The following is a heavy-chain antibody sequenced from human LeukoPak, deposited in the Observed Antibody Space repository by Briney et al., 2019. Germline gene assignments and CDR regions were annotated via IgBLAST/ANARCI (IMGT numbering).Heavy chain of an antibody. CDR3: ARARSGDWGFDY. CDR1: GFTFTSYG. Sequence: PGGSLRLSCAASGFTFTSYGMHWVRQAPGKGLEWVAVIWYDGSNKYYADSVKGRFTISRDNSKNTLYLQMNSLRVEDTAVYYCARARSGDWGFDYWGQGTLVTVSS. J-gene: IGHJ4*02. D-gene: IGHD2-21*02. CDR2: IWYDGSNK. V-gene: IGHV3-33*01.